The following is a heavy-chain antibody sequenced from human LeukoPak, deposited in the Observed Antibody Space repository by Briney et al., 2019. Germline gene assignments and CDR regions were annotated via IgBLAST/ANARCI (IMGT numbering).Heavy chain of an antibody. J-gene: IGHJ4*02. CDR2: FDPEDGET. Sequence: ASVKASCKVPGYTLTELSMHWVRQAPGKGLEWMGGFDPEDGETIYAQKFQGRVTMTEDTSTDTAYMELSSLRSEDTAIYYCAKIAASDTGEGYWGQGTLVTVSS. CDR1: GYTLTELS. V-gene: IGHV1-24*01. D-gene: IGHD6-13*01. CDR3: AKIAASDTGEGY.